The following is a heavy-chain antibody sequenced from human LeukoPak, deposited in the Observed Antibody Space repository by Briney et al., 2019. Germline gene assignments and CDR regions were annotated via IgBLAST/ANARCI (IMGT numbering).Heavy chain of an antibody. D-gene: IGHD4-17*01. J-gene: IGHJ4*02. V-gene: IGHV1-18*01. CDR3: ARTSTVTIPNFDL. CDR2: ISPYNGNT. CDR1: GYDFTSVG. Sequence: ASVKVSCKASGYDFTSVGITWVRRAPGQGLEWMGWISPYNGNTRYAQKFQGRVTLTTDTSTSTAYMELRSLRSDDTALYFCARTSTVTIPNFDLWGQGTLVTVSS.